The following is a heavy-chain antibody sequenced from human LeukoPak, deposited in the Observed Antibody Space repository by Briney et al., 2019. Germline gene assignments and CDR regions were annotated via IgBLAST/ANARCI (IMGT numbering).Heavy chain of an antibody. V-gene: IGHV4-59*08. J-gene: IGHJ4*02. D-gene: IGHD1-14*01. CDR1: GGSISGSY. Sequence: PSETLSLTCSVSGGSISGSYWSWIRQPPGKGLEWIGFIYYSGYTNYNPSLKSRVTISVDTSKNQFSLKLSSVTAADTAVYYCARLTSLTHFDYWGQGTLVPVSS. CDR2: IYYSGYT. CDR3: ARLTSLTHFDY.